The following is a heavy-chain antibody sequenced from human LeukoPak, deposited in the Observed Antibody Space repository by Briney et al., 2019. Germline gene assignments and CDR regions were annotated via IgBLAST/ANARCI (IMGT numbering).Heavy chain of an antibody. CDR2: INEDGGEK. J-gene: IGHJ4*02. CDR1: GFTFNTYW. D-gene: IGHD3-9*01. CDR3: ARGDYDILTGYSDY. Sequence: GGSLRLSCAASGFTFNTYWMSWVRQAPGKGLEWVADINEDGGEKYYVDSVKGRFTISRDNAKNSLYLQMNSLRAEDTAVYYCARGDYDILTGYSDYWGQGTLVTVSS. V-gene: IGHV3-7*01.